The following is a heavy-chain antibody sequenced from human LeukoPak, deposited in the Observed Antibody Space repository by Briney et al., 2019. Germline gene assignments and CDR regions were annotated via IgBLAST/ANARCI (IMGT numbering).Heavy chain of an antibody. Sequence: KPSETLSLTCTVSGGSISSSSYYWGWIRQPPGKGLEWIGSIYYSGSTSYNPSLESRVTISVDTSKNQFSLKLSSVTAADTAVYYCARPRSFSPFFDYWGQGTLVTVSS. CDR2: IYYSGST. V-gene: IGHV4-39*01. CDR3: ARPRSFSPFFDY. CDR1: GGSISSSSYY. J-gene: IGHJ4*02. D-gene: IGHD1-26*01.